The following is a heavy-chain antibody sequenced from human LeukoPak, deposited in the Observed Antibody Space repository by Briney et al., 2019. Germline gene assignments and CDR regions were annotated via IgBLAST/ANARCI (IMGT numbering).Heavy chain of an antibody. CDR2: IYSGGST. CDR3: ARARDVYNEIDY. V-gene: IGHV3-66*01. CDR1: GFTVSNNY. D-gene: IGHD5-24*01. J-gene: IGHJ4*02. Sequence: GGSLRLSCAASGFTVSNNYMTWVRQAPGKGLEWVSGIYSGGSTYYADSVRARFTNSRDNSKNTVYLQLNSLRAEDTAVFYCARARDVYNEIDYWGRGTLVTVSS.